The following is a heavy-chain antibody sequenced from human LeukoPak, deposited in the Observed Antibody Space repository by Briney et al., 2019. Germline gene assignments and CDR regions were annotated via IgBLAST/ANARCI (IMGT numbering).Heavy chain of an antibody. CDR2: INHRGST. CDR1: GGSFSGYY. CDR3: ARRGIAAALDY. V-gene: IGHV4-34*01. D-gene: IGHD6-13*01. J-gene: IGHJ4*02. Sequence: SETPSLTCAVYGGSFSGYYWTWIRQPPGKGLGWMGKINHRGSTNYNPSLKSRVTISVDTSRNQFSLKLSSVTAADTAVYYCARRGIAAALDYWGQGTLVTVSS.